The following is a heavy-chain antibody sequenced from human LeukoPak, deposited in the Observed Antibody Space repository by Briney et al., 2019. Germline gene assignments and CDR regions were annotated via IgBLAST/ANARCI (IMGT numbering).Heavy chain of an antibody. CDR2: INSDGSST. CDR3: ARAGGGGLKTAAFDI. J-gene: IGHJ3*02. D-gene: IGHD4-23*01. V-gene: IGHV3-74*01. CDR1: QFTFSNYW. Sequence: PGGSLRLSCAASQFTFSNYWMSWVRQAPGKGLVWVSRINSDGSSTSYADSVKGRFTISRDNAKNTLYVQMNSLRAEDTAVYYCARAGGGGLKTAAFDIWGQGTMVTVSS.